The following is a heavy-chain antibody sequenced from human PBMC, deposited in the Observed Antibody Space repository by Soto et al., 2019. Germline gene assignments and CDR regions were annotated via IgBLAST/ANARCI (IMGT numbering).Heavy chain of an antibody. V-gene: IGHV3-30*07. CDR3: ARGEDIVVVPADAPFDY. J-gene: IGHJ4*02. Sequence: DSVKGRFTISRDNSKNTLYLQMNSLRAEDTAVYYCARGEDIVVVPADAPFDYWGQGTLVTVSS. D-gene: IGHD2-2*01.